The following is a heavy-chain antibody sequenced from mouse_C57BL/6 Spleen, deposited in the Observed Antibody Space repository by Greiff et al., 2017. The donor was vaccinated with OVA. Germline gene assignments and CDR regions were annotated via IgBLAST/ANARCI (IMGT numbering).Heavy chain of an antibody. CDR1: GFSLSTSGMG. CDR3: ARRIADLYYDYDEGGRPYYYAMDY. Sequence: QVTLKVSGPGILQSSQTLSLTCSFSGFSLSTSGMGVSWIRQPSGKGLEWLAHIYWDDDKRYNPSLKSRLTISKDTSRNQVFLKITSVDTADTATYYCARRIADLYYDYDEGGRPYYYAMDYWGQGTSVTVSS. D-gene: IGHD2-4*01. CDR2: IYWDDDK. J-gene: IGHJ4*01. V-gene: IGHV8-12*01.